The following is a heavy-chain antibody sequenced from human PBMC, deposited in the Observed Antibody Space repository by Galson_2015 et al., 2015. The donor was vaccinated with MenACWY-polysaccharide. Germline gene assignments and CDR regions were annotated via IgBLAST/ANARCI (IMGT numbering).Heavy chain of an antibody. J-gene: IGHJ5*01. CDR3: AREPTYSGSFGWSDS. Sequence: LTCTVSGASVSSTTDYWSWLRQPPGKGLEWIGFMSSNGGANRNPSLKSRVTISIDTSKNQFSLRLNSVTAADTAMYYCAREPTYSGSFGWSDSWGQGTLVTVSP. CDR2: MSSNGGA. V-gene: IGHV4-61*01. D-gene: IGHD1-26*01. CDR1: GASVSSTTDY.